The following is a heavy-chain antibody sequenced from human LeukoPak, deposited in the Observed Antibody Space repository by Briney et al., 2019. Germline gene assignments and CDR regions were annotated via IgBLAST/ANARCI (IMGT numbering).Heavy chain of an antibody. D-gene: IGHD3-22*01. Sequence: GGSLRLSCAASGFTFSGYAMSWVRQAPGKGLEWVSAISGSGGSTYYADSVKGRFTISRDNSKNTLYLQMNSLRAEDTAVYYCANYDSSGYYYFDYWGQGTLVTVSS. CDR2: ISGSGGST. V-gene: IGHV3-23*01. CDR3: ANYDSSGYYYFDY. J-gene: IGHJ4*02. CDR1: GFTFSGYA.